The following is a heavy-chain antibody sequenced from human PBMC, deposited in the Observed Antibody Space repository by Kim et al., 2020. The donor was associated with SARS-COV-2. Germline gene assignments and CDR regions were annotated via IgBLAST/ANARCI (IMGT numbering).Heavy chain of an antibody. D-gene: IGHD5-12*01. Sequence: YSPSFQGQVTISADKSISTAYLQWSSLKASDTAMYYCARGDGYNSYYFDYWGQGTLVTVSS. V-gene: IGHV5-51*01. J-gene: IGHJ4*02. CDR3: ARGDGYNSYYFDY.